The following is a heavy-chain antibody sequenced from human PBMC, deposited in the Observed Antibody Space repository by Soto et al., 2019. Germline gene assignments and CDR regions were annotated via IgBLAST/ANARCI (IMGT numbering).Heavy chain of an antibody. D-gene: IGHD6-13*01. CDR2: IHYSGTT. CDR3: AAGEASSRNLAPYYLDF. Sequence: SETLSLTCTVSGGSRRNYFWTWIRQPPGKGLEWIGYIHYSGTTSFFPSYNPSLRSRVTISEDTSKNQFSLKLLSVTTADTAVYFCAAGEASSRNLAPYYLDFWGQGTLVTVSS. CDR1: GGSRRNYF. V-gene: IGHV4-59*01. J-gene: IGHJ4*02.